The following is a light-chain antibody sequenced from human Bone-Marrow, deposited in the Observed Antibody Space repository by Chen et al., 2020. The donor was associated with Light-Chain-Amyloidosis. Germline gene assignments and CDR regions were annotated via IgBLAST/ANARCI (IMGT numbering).Light chain of an antibody. Sequence: SYVLTQPSSVSVAPGQTATIACGRNIIGSTSVHWYQQTPGQAPLLVVYDDSDRPSGSPERLSGCNSGNTATLTSSRVEAVDEADYYCQVWDRSSDRPVFGGGTKLTVL. CDR3: QVWDRSSDRPV. CDR2: DDS. J-gene: IGLJ3*02. V-gene: IGLV3-21*02. CDR1: IIGSTS.